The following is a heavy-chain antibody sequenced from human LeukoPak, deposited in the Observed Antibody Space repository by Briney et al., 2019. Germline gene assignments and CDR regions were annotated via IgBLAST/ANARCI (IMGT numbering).Heavy chain of an antibody. CDR2: ISSSSDII. D-gene: IGHD2-15*01. J-gene: IGHJ5*02. CDR1: AFDFTIYD. CDR3: ARDGSKSCSGGSCYLNWFDP. Sequence: GGSLRLSCAASAFDFTIYDMNWVRQAPGKGLEWLSYISSSSDIIHYADSVKGRFTISRDNAKNSLYLQMTSLRAEDTAVYYCARDGSKSCSGGSCYLNWFDPWGQGTLVTVSS. V-gene: IGHV3-48*01.